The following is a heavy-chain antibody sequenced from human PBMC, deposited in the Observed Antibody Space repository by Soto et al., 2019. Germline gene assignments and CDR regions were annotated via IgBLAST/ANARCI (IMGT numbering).Heavy chain of an antibody. J-gene: IGHJ6*03. CDR3: AKDPAKLGYCRGGSRYSLSLDYYDYYMDF. V-gene: IGHV3-23*01. CDR1: GGNFISYA. Sequence: PVRFQRHCYAAPGGNFISYAMSWIRKDKGKGLEWVSAISGSGGSTYYADSVKGRFTISRDNSKKTLYLQMNSLRAEDTAVYYWAKDPAKLGYCRGGSRYSLSLDYYDYYMDFWVKGTTVTVS. D-gene: IGHD2-15*01. CDR2: ISGSGGST.